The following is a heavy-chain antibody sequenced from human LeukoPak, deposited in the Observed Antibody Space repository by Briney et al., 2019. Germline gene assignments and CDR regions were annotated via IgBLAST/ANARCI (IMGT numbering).Heavy chain of an antibody. V-gene: IGHV3-23*01. CDR2: ISGSGGST. J-gene: IGHJ5*02. CDR3: ARGNSGSYSKDWFDP. CDR1: GFTFSSYA. D-gene: IGHD1-26*01. Sequence: TGGSLRLSCAASGFTFSSYAMSWVRQAPGKGLEWVSAISGSGGSTYYADSVKGRFTISRDNAKNSLDLQMNSLRDDDMALYYCARGNSGSYSKDWFDPWGQGTLVTVSS.